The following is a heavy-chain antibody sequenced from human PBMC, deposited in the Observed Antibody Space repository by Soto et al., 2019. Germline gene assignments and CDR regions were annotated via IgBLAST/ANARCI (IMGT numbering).Heavy chain of an antibody. Sequence: VAVPVSCQVSGYTLIELSMHELRQPPGKGLEWMGCFDPEDAETIYARRFQGRVTMTEDTSADTAYMELSRLRSEDTAVYYCAAGVVPYCMDHWAQGTTVTVSS. D-gene: IGHD2-15*01. CDR2: FDPEDAET. J-gene: IGHJ6*01. V-gene: IGHV1-24*01. CDR1: GYTLIELS. CDR3: AAGVVPYCMDH.